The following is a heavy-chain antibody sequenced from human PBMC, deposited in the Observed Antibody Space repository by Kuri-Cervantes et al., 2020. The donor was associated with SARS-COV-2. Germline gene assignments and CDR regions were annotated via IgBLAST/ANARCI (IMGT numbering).Heavy chain of an antibody. J-gene: IGHJ6*03. CDR2: IYHSGST. CDR3: ARERRVYSSSRGAYYYYYMDV. Sequence: SQTLSLTCAVYGGSFSGYYWSWIRQPPGKGLEWIGYIYHSGSTYYNPSLKSRVTISVDRSKNQFSLKLSSVTAADTAVYYCARERRVYSSSRGAYYYYYMDVWGKGTTVTVSS. V-gene: IGHV4-34*09. D-gene: IGHD6-6*01. CDR1: GGSFSGYY.